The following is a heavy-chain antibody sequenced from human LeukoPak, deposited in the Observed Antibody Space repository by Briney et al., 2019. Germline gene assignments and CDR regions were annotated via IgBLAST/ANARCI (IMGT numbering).Heavy chain of an antibody. Sequence: SETLSLTCAVYGGSFSGYCWSWIRQPPGKGLEWIGEINHSGSTNYNPSLKSRVTISVDTSKNQFSLKLSSVTAADTAVYYCARALSGYVRYWGQGTLVTVSS. CDR2: INHSGST. J-gene: IGHJ4*02. V-gene: IGHV4-34*01. CDR1: GGSFSGYC. CDR3: ARALSGYVRY. D-gene: IGHD5-12*01.